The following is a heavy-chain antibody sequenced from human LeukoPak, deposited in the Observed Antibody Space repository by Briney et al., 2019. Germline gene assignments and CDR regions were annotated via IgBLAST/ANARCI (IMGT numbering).Heavy chain of an antibody. D-gene: IGHD6-19*01. J-gene: IGHJ3*02. CDR3: ARVPYSSGWYDAFDI. CDR2: ISAYNGNT. Sequence: GASVKVSCKASGYTFTSYGISWVRQAPGQGLEWMGWISAYNGNTNYAQKLQGRVTMTTDTSTSTAYMELSSLRSEDTAVYYCARVPYSSGWYDAFDIWGQGTMVTVSS. V-gene: IGHV1-18*01. CDR1: GYTFTSYG.